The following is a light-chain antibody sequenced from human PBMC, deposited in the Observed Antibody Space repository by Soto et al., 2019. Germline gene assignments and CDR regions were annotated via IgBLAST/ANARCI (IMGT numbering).Light chain of an antibody. J-gene: IGKJ1*01. CDR1: QGVGSN. V-gene: IGKV3-15*01. CDR3: QQFNNCPET. CDR2: GAS. Sequence: EMVMTQSPATLSVSPGERATLSCRASQGVGSNLAWYQQKPGQAPRLLIYGASTRATGIPGSFSGSGSRKECTLNSSGLPSDGVVFYYCQQFNNCPETFGQGTEVEIK.